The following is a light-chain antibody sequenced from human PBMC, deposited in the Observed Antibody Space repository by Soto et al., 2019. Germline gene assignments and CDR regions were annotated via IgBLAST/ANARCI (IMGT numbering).Light chain of an antibody. Sequence: DIQMTQFPSTLSASVGDRVTITCRASQTTNTWLAWYQQKPGTAPKLLIYDASSLEGGVPSRFSASRSGTEFTLTISSLQPDDLATYYCQQYISYPYTFGQGTKVESK. V-gene: IGKV1-5*01. CDR1: QTTNTW. CDR2: DAS. J-gene: IGKJ2*01. CDR3: QQYISYPYT.